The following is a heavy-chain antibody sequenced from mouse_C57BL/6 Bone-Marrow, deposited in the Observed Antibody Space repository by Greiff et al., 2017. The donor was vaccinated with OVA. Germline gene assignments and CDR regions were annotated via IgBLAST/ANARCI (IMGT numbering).Heavy chain of an antibody. CDR3: ARDRYYDSSYFFDY. V-gene: IGHV5-4*01. Sequence: EVKLVESGGGLVKPGGSLKLSCAASGFTFSSYAMSWVRQTPEKRLEWVATISDGGSYTYYPDNVKGRFTISRDNAKNNLYLQMSHLTSEDTAMYYCARDRYYDSSYFFDYWGQGTTLTVSS. J-gene: IGHJ2*01. CDR1: GFTFSSYA. D-gene: IGHD1-1*01. CDR2: ISDGGSYT.